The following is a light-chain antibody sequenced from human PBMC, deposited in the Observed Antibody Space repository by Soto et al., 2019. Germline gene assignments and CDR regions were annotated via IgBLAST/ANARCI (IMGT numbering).Light chain of an antibody. V-gene: IGKV1-39*01. CDR2: AAS. CDR3: QQYYGTPIT. CDR1: QSISRY. Sequence: DIQMTQSPSSLSASVGDRVTITCRASQSISRYLNWDQQKPGKAPNVLISAASSLQSGVPSRFSGSGSGTDFTLTISSLQPEDFATYYCQQYYGTPITFGRGTRLEIK. J-gene: IGKJ5*01.